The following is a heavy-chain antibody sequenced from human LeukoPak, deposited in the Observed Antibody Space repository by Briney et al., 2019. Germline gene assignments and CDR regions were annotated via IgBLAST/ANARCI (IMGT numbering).Heavy chain of an antibody. CDR1: GGSISSGAYY. J-gene: IGHJ5*02. CDR2: IYYGGST. V-gene: IGHV4-30-4*01. CDR3: ASPGLVRGAFDP. Sequence: PSQTLSLTCAVSGGSISSGAYYWTWIRQPPGKGLEWIGYIYYGGSTYYNPSLKSRLTISIDTSKNQFSLKLTSVTAADTAVYYCASPGLVRGAFDPWGQGTLVTVSS. D-gene: IGHD3-10*01.